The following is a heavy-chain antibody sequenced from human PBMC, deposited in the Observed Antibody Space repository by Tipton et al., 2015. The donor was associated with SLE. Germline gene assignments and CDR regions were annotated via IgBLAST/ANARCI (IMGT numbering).Heavy chain of an antibody. CDR3: VERYDTFDI. CDR2: ISTYNGDT. CDR1: GYTFTDFA. J-gene: IGHJ3*02. D-gene: IGHD1-1*01. Sequence: QSGAEVKKPGATVKVSCKASGYTFTDFAISWVRQARGQGLEWMAWISTYNGDTTYAQKLQGRVTIITDTSTSTASMELRSLRSDDTAVYYCVERYDTFDIWGQGTMVTVSS. V-gene: IGHV1-18*01.